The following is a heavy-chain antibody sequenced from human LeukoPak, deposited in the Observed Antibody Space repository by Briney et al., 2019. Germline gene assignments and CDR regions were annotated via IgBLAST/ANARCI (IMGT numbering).Heavy chain of an antibody. V-gene: IGHV3-33*05. CDR3: AKGRGIAAGGWFDP. D-gene: IGHD6-13*01. Sequence: GGSLRLSCAASGFTFSSYGMHWVRQAPGKGLEWVAVIPNDRRNNYYADSVKGRFTISRDNSKNTLYLQMNSLRAEDTAVYYCAKGRGIAAGGWFDPWGQGTLVTVSS. CDR1: GFTFSSYG. J-gene: IGHJ5*02. CDR2: IPNDRRNN.